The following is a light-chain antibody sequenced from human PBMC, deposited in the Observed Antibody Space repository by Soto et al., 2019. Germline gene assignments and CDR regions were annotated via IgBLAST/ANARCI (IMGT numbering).Light chain of an antibody. CDR1: QAIKND. CDR3: LQDYIYPYT. J-gene: IGKJ2*01. Sequence: AIQKTQSPSSLSASVGDRVTITCRASQAIKNDVAWYQQTPGKAPRLLIYAASSLQSGVPSRFSGSGSGTDFALTISSLQPEDFATYYCLQDYIYPYTFGQGTKLEIK. CDR2: AAS. V-gene: IGKV1-6*01.